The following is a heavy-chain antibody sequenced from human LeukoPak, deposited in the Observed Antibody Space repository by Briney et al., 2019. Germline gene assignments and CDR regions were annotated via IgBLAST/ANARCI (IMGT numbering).Heavy chain of an antibody. CDR3: AKDLGGGLRWDMFDY. CDR1: GFTFSSCA. D-gene: IGHD4-23*01. CDR2: ISGSGGST. V-gene: IGHV3-23*01. J-gene: IGHJ4*02. Sequence: PGGSLRLSCAASGFTFSSCAMSWVRQAPGKGLEWVSAISGSGGSTYYADSVKGRFTISRDNSKNTLYLQMNSLRAEDTAVYYCAKDLGGGLRWDMFDYWGQGTLVTVSS.